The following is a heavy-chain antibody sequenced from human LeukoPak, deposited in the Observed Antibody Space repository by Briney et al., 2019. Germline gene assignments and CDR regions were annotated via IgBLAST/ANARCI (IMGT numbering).Heavy chain of an antibody. CDR1: GYTFTSYG. Sequence: ASVKVSCKASGYTFTSYGISWVRQAPGQGLEWMGWISAYNGNTNYAQKLQGRVTMTTDTSTSTAYMELRSLRSDDAAVYYCARLSSGYYPVDYWGQGTLVTVSS. CDR3: ARLSSGYYPVDY. J-gene: IGHJ4*02. V-gene: IGHV1-18*01. D-gene: IGHD3-22*01. CDR2: ISAYNGNT.